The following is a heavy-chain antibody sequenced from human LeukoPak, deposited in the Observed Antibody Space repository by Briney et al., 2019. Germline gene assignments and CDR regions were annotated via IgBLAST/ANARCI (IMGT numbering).Heavy chain of an antibody. J-gene: IGHJ4*02. CDR1: GGTYSSYA. CDR3: VSVGRLEMVDYFDY. V-gene: IGHV1-69*13. D-gene: IGHD2-8*01. CDR2: IIPIFGTA. Sequence: ASVKVSCKASGGTYSSYAISWLRQAPGQRLEWMEGIIPIFGTANYAQKFQGRVTITADESTSTAYMELSSLRSADTAVYYCVSVGRLEMVDYFDYWGQGTLVTVSS.